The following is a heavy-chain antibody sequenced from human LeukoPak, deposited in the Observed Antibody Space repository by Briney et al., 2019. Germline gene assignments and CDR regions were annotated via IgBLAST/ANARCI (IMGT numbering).Heavy chain of an antibody. V-gene: IGHV3-30*02. CDR3: AKDPNPSGLGTHLDF. D-gene: IGHD4-23*01. CDR2: VRSDGGSE. CDR1: GFTFNSYG. Sequence: GGSLRLSCATSGFTFNSYGMNWVRQAPGKGLEWVAFVRSDGGSEYYADSVKGRFTISRDNSKNTQYLQMNSLRAEDSAIYYCAKDPNPSGLGTHLDFWGQGTLVTVSS. J-gene: IGHJ4*02.